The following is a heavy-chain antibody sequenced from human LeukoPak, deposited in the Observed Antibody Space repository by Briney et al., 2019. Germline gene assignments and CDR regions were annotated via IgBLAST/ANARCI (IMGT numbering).Heavy chain of an antibody. Sequence: GGSLRLSCAASRFTFSSYGMHWVRQAPGKGLEWVAVIWYDGSNKYYADSVKGRFTISRDNSKNTLYLQMNSLRAEDTAVYYCARDQWLDYYYGMDVWGQGTTVTVSS. CDR2: IWYDGSNK. CDR3: ARDQWLDYYYGMDV. V-gene: IGHV3-33*01. CDR1: RFTFSSYG. D-gene: IGHD6-19*01. J-gene: IGHJ6*02.